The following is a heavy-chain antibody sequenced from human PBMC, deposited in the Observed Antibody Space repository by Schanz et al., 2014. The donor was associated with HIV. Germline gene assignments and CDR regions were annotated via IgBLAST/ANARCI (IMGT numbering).Heavy chain of an antibody. Sequence: QVQLVESGGGVVQPGRSLRLSCAASGFTFSSYGMHWVRQAPGKGLEWVAVIWYDGSNKYYADSVKGRFTISRDNSKNTLYLQMNSLRVEDTAVYYCARGEAITYYYHYYGMDVWGQGTTVTVSS. D-gene: IGHD1-20*01. CDR3: ARGEAITYYYHYYGMDV. J-gene: IGHJ6*02. CDR1: GFTFSSYG. CDR2: IWYDGSNK. V-gene: IGHV3-33*01.